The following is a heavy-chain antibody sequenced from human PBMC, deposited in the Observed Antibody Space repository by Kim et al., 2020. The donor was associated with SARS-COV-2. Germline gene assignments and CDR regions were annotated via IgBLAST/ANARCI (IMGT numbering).Heavy chain of an antibody. CDR3: ARDSPTPHSGYIDY. Sequence: GGSLRLSCAASGFTFSSYGMHWVRQAPGKGLEWVAVIWYDGSNKYYADSVKGRFTISRDNSKNTLYLQMNSLRAEDTAVYYCARDSPTPHSGYIDYWGQGTLVTVSS. CDR2: IWYDGSNK. J-gene: IGHJ4*02. CDR1: GFTFSSYG. V-gene: IGHV3-33*01. D-gene: IGHD1-26*01.